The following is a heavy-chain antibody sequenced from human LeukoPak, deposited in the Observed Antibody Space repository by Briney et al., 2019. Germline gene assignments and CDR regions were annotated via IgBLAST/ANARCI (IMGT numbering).Heavy chain of an antibody. Sequence: PSETLSLTCTVSGGSISSYYWSRIRQPPGKGLEWIGYIYYSGSTSYNPSLKSRVTISVDTSKNQFSLKLSSVTAADTAVYYCARGGVTSLDYYYYGMDVWGQGTTVTVSS. D-gene: IGHD3-10*01. V-gene: IGHV4-59*01. CDR3: ARGGVTSLDYYYYGMDV. J-gene: IGHJ6*02. CDR1: GGSISSYY. CDR2: IYYSGST.